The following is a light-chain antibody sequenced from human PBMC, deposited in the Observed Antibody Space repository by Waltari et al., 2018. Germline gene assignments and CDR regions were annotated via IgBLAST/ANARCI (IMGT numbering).Light chain of an antibody. CDR3: ATWDSSLSGV. CDR1: GSNVGNNY. V-gene: IGLV1-51*02. CDR2: ENN. Sequence: QSVLTQPPSVSAATGQKVTISCSGSGSNVGNNYVSWYQQLPGTAPKLLIYENNKRPSGIPDRFSASKSGTSATLGITGLQTGDEADYYCATWDSSLSGVFGGGTKLTVL. J-gene: IGLJ3*02.